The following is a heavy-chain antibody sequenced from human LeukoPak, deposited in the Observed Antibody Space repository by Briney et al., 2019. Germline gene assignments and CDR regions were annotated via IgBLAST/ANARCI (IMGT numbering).Heavy chain of an antibody. CDR2: IYYSGST. CDR1: GGSISSSSYY. CDR3: ARAPLGYSYGFARFDP. D-gene: IGHD5-18*01. Sequence: SETLSLTCTVSGGSISSSSYYWGWIRQPPGKGLEWIGSIYYSGSTYYNPSLKSRVTISVDTSKNQFSLKLSSVTAADTAVYYCARAPLGYSYGFARFDPWGQGTLVTVSS. V-gene: IGHV4-39*07. J-gene: IGHJ5*02.